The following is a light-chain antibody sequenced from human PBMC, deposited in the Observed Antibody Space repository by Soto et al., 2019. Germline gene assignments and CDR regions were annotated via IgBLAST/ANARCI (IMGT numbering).Light chain of an antibody. CDR3: YSSRSSSSTFYV. V-gene: IGLV2-14*03. J-gene: IGLJ1*01. Sequence: QSALTQPASVSGSPGQSITISCAGTSSDIGGSNYVSWYQQHPGKAPKLMIYGVSKRPSGVSNRFSGSKSGNTASLTISGLHAEEEADYFCYSSRSSSSTFYVFGTGTKLTVL. CDR1: SSDIGGSNY. CDR2: GVS.